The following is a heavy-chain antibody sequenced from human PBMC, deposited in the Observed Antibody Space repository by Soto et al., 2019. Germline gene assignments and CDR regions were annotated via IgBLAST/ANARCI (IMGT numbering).Heavy chain of an antibody. CDR3: ARERDDSIWSSAKYLQH. CDR1: GYTFSNYG. D-gene: IGHD6-13*01. J-gene: IGHJ1*01. Sequence: QVQLVQSGGEVQKPGASVKVSCKASGYTFSNYGISWVRQAPGQGLEWMGWISGYNGNTNYAQKFQGRVTMTTDTSTTTAYMELRSLRSDDTAIYYCARERDDSIWSSAKYLQHWGQGTLVTVSS. V-gene: IGHV1-18*01. CDR2: ISGYNGNT.